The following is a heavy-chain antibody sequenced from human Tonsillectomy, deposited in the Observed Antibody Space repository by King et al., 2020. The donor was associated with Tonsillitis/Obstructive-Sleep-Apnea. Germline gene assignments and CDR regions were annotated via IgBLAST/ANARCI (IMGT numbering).Heavy chain of an antibody. V-gene: IGHV3-30*18. CDR2: ISYDGSNK. CDR1: GFTFSSHG. Sequence: VQLVESGGGVVQPGRSLRLPCAASGFTFSSHGMHWVRQAPGKGLEWVAVISYDGSNKYYADSVKGRFTISRDNSKNTLYLQMNSLRAEETAVYYCAKELSSAADYYGMDVWGQGTTVTVSS. D-gene: IGHD6-13*01. J-gene: IGHJ6*02. CDR3: AKELSSAADYYGMDV.